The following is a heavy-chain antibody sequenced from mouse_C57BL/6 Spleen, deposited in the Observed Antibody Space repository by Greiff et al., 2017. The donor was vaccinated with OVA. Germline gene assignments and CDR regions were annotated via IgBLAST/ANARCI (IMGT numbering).Heavy chain of an antibody. D-gene: IGHD4-1*01. V-gene: IGHV14-1*01. CDR2: IDPEDGDT. CDR3: TTGTGRYYFDY. CDR1: GFNIKDYY. J-gene: IGHJ2*01. Sequence: VQLQQSGAELVRPGASVKLSCTASGFNIKDYYMHWVKQRPEQGLEWIGRIDPEDGDTEYAPKFQGKGTMTADTSSNTAYLQLSSLTSEDTAVYYCTTGTGRYYFDYWGQGTTLTVSS.